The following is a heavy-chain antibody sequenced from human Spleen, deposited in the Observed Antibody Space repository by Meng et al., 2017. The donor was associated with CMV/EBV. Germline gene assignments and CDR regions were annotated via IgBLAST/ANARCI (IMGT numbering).Heavy chain of an antibody. J-gene: IGHJ4*02. CDR3: AKTRGYCDTPSCYSTIGY. V-gene: IGHV5-51*01. D-gene: IGHD2-2*01. Sequence: GESLKISCKGSGYSFTSYWIGWVRQMPGKGLEWMGIIYPGDSDTRYSPSFQGQVTISADKSISTAYLQWSSLKASDTAMYYCAKTRGYCDTPSCYSTIGYWGQGTLVTVSS. CDR2: IYPGDSDT. CDR1: GYSFTSYW.